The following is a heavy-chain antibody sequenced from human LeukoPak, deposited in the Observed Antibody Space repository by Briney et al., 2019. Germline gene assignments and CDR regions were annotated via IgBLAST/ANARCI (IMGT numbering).Heavy chain of an antibody. CDR2: ISSSRTT. J-gene: IGHJ6*03. CDR1: GFTFSNYN. CDR3: ARAIMSYYYMDV. V-gene: IGHV3-69-1*01. Sequence: GGSLRLSCTASGFTFSNYNMNWVRQAPGKGLEWLSHISSSRTTYYADSVKGRFTISRDNAKSSLYLQMNSLRAEDTAVYYCARAIMSYYYMDVWGKGTTVTVSS.